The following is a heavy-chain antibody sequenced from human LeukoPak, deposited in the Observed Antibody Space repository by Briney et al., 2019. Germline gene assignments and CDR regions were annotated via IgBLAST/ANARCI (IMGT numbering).Heavy chain of an antibody. J-gene: IGHJ4*02. D-gene: IGHD3-9*01. CDR2: ISSSGFTI. Sequence: GRSLRLSCAASGFTFDDYAMHWIRQAPGKGLEWVSYISSSGFTIYYTDSVKGRFTISRDNAENSLYLQMNSLRVEDTAVYYCARGVPYYEILTGYYSWGQGTLVTVSS. CDR3: ARGVPYYEILTGYYS. CDR1: GFTFDDYA. V-gene: IGHV3-11*01.